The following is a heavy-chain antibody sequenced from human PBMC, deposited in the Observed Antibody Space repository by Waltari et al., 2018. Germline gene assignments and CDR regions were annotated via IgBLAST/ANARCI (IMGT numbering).Heavy chain of an antibody. J-gene: IGHJ5*02. CDR3: ARKVRGYSYAT. D-gene: IGHD5-18*01. V-gene: IGHV4-4*02. CDR2: INHSGST. CDR1: GGSISSSNW. Sequence: QVQLQESGPGLVKPSGTLSLTCAVSGGSISSSNWWSWVRQPPGKGLEWIGEINHSGSTNSNPSLKSRVTISVYKSKNPFSLKLSSVTAADTAVYYCARKVRGYSYATWGQGTLVTVSS.